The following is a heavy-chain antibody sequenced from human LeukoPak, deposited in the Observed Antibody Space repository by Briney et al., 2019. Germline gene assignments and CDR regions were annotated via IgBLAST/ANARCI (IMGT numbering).Heavy chain of an antibody. D-gene: IGHD5-24*01. CDR1: GGTFTSYD. CDR2: MNPNSGNT. Sequence: ASVKVSCKASGGTFTSYDINWVRQATGQGLEWMGWMNPNSGNTGYAQKFQGRVTITRNTSISTAYMELSSLRSEDTAVYYCAREVIKGVVRPRDGYNSAFDIWGQGTMVTVSS. CDR3: AREVIKGVVRPRDGYNSAFDI. J-gene: IGHJ3*02. V-gene: IGHV1-8*03.